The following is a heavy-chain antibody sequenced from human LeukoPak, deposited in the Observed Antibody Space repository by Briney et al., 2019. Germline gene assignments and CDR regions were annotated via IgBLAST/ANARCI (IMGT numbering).Heavy chain of an antibody. Sequence: GGSLRLSCAASGFTFSSYAMSWVRQAPGKGLEWVSAISDSGGRTYYAGSVKGRFTISRDNSKNTLYLQMESLRAEDTAVYYCAKHSTYCSGGSCQEDFDYWGQGTLVTVSS. CDR3: AKHSTYCSGGSCQEDFDY. D-gene: IGHD2-15*01. CDR1: GFTFSSYA. CDR2: ISDSGGRT. V-gene: IGHV3-23*01. J-gene: IGHJ4*02.